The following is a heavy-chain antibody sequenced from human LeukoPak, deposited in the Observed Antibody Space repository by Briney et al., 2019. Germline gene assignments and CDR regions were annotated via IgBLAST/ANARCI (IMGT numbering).Heavy chain of an antibody. D-gene: IGHD6-19*01. CDR3: ARDLGVAVAGTGWEDY. Sequence: GGTLRLSCAASGFTFSSYSMNWVRQAPGKGLEWVSSISSSSSYIYYADSVKGRFTISRDNAKNSLYLQMNSLRAEDTAVYYCARDLGVAVAGTGWEDYWGQGTLVTVSS. J-gene: IGHJ4*02. CDR2: ISSSSSYI. V-gene: IGHV3-21*01. CDR1: GFTFSSYS.